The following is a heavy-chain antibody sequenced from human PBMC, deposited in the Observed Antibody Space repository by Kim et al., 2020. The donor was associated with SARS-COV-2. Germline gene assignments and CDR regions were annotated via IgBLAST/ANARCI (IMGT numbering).Heavy chain of an antibody. Sequence: AQKFQGRVTITADESTSTAYMELSSLRSEDTAVYYCARSYYDSSGPDAFDIWGQGTMVTVSS. V-gene: IGHV1-69*01. D-gene: IGHD3-22*01. J-gene: IGHJ3*02. CDR3: ARSYYDSSGPDAFDI.